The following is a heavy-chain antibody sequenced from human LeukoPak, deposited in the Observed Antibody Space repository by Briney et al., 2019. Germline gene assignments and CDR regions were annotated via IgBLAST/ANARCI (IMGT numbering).Heavy chain of an antibody. V-gene: IGHV4-31*03. CDR1: GGSISSGGYY. CDR3: AREIAALAFDH. CDR2: IYYSGST. J-gene: IGHJ4*02. D-gene: IGHD6-6*01. Sequence: SETLSLTCTVSGGSISSGGYYWSWIRQHPGKGLEWIGYIYYSGSTYYNPSLKSRATISVDTSKNQFPLKLSSVTAADTAVYYCAREIAALAFDHWGQGTLVTVSS.